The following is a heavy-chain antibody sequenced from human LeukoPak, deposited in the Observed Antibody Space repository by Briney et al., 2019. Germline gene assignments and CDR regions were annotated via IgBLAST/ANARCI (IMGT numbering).Heavy chain of an antibody. CDR2: ISSSGSTI. CDR1: GFTFSDYY. D-gene: IGHD1-26*01. V-gene: IGHV3-11*01. J-gene: IGHJ6*02. CDR3: ARYSGSYQEDGMDV. Sequence: PGGSLRLSCAASGFTFSDYYMSWIRQAPGKGLEWVSYISSSGSTIYYADSVKGRFTISRDNAKNSLYLQMNGLRAEDTAVYYCARYSGSYQEDGMDVWGQGTTVTVSS.